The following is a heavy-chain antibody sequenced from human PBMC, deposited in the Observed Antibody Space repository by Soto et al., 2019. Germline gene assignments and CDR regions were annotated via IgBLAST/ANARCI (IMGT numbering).Heavy chain of an antibody. J-gene: IGHJ6*03. CDR2: IGTAGDT. Sequence: GGSLSLSCAASGFTFSSYDMHWVRQATGKGLEWVSAIGTAGDTYYPGSVKGRFTISRENAKNSLYLQMNSLRAGDTAVYYCARVSAHYCSGGSCYRRRDYYYMDVWGKGTTVTVSS. CDR1: GFTFSSYD. V-gene: IGHV3-13*01. D-gene: IGHD2-15*01. CDR3: ARVSAHYCSGGSCYRRRDYYYMDV.